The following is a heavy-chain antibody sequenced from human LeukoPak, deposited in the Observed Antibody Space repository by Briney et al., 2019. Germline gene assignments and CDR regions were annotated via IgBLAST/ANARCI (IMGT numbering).Heavy chain of an antibody. CDR3: VKDPSGVDP. J-gene: IGHJ5*02. CDR2: IMGSGDNT. CDR1: GFTVSSNY. Sequence: GGSLRLSCAASGFTVSSNYMSWVRQAPGKGLEWVSAIMGSGDNTYYADSVKGRFIISRDNSKNTLYLYVNNLRAEDTAVYYCVKDPSGVDPWGQGTLVTVSS. V-gene: IGHV3-23*01.